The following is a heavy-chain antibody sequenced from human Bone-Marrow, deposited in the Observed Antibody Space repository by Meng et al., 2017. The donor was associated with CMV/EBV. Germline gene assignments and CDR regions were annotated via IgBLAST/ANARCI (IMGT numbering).Heavy chain of an antibody. CDR1: GFTFSSYS. CDR3: ARDQNYYDSSGYYYDYDDAFDI. J-gene: IGHJ3*02. V-gene: IGHV3-21*01. D-gene: IGHD3-22*01. Sequence: GGSLRLSCAASGFTFSSYSMNWVRQAPGKGLEWVSSISSSSYIYYADSVKGRFTISRDNAKNSLYLQMNSLRAEDTAVYYCARDQNYYDSSGYYYDYDDAFDIWGQGTMVTVSS. CDR2: ISSSSYI.